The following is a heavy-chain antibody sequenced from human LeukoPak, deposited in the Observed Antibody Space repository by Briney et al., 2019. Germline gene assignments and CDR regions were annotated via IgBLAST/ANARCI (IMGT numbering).Heavy chain of an antibody. CDR3: ARAITIVACMGD. CDR2: MNPNSGNT. D-gene: IGHD3-9*01. CDR1: GYTFTSYD. J-gene: IGHJ4*02. Sequence: GASVKVSCKASGYTFTSYDINWVRQATGQGLEWMGWMNPNSGNTGYAQKFQGRVTMTRNTSISTAYMELSSLRSEDTAVYYCARAITIVACMGDWGQGTLVTVSS. V-gene: IGHV1-8*01.